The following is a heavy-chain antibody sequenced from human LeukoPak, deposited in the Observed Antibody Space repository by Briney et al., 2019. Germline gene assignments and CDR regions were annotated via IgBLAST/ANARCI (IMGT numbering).Heavy chain of an antibody. J-gene: IGHJ4*02. D-gene: IGHD6-19*01. V-gene: IGHV5-51*04. CDR2: IYPGDSDT. CDR3: ARPWRSGWFYGRIDY. CDR1: GYSFTSYW. Sequence: ESLKISCKGLGYSFTSYWIGGVRQMPGKGLEWMDVIYPGDSDTRYSPSFQGQVPISADKPISTAYLQWSSLKASDTAMYYCARPWRSGWFYGRIDYWGQGTLVTVSS.